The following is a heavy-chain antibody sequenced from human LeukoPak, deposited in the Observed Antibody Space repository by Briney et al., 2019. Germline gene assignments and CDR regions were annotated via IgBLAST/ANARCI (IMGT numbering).Heavy chain of an antibody. CDR1: GGSISSGSYY. Sequence: PSETLSLTCTVSGGSISSGSYYWSWVRQAPGKGLEWVSAISGSGGSTYYADSVKGRFTISRDNSKNTLYLQMNSLRAEDTAVYYCAKELGYSGYVGAFDIWGQGTMVTVSS. V-gene: IGHV3-23*01. D-gene: IGHD5-12*01. CDR2: ISGSGGST. J-gene: IGHJ3*02. CDR3: AKELGYSGYVGAFDI.